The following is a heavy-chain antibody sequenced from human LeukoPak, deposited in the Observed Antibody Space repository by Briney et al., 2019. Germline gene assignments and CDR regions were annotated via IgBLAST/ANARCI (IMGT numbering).Heavy chain of an antibody. Sequence: SETLSLTCTVSGGYSNNYYWSWIRQPPGKGLEWIGYIYYTGSTNYNPSLKSRVTISVDTSKNHFSLKLSSVTPADTAVYYCARDLYNWLDPWGQGTLVTVSS. CDR3: ARDLYNWLDP. V-gene: IGHV4-59*01. CDR1: GGYSNNYY. J-gene: IGHJ5*02. CDR2: IYYTGST.